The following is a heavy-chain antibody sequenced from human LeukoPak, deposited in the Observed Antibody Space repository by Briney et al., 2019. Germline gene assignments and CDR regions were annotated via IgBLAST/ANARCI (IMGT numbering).Heavy chain of an antibody. J-gene: IGHJ4*02. Sequence: GGSLRLSCAASGFTFSNVWMNWVRQAPGKGLEWIGRIKKKIEGGTTEYAAPVKGRCTISRDDSKNTLYLQMNSLTTEDTAVYYCTTRIITTSDFWGQGTLVTVSS. D-gene: IGHD3-3*01. CDR1: GFTFSNVW. CDR3: TTRIITTSDF. CDR2: IKKKIEGGTT. V-gene: IGHV3-15*01.